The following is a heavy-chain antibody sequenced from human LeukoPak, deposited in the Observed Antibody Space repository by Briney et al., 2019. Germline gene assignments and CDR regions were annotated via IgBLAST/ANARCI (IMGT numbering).Heavy chain of an antibody. CDR1: GYTFTDYY. CDR2: VDPEDGET. V-gene: IGHV1-69-2*01. CDR3: ATDRRDGYTDPFDY. J-gene: IGHJ4*02. Sequence: ASVKVSCKVSGYTFTDYYMHWVQQAPGKGLEWMGLVDPEDGETIYAEKFQGRVTITADTSTDTAYMELSSLRSEDTAVYYSATDRRDGYTDPFDYWGQGTLVTVSS. D-gene: IGHD5-24*01.